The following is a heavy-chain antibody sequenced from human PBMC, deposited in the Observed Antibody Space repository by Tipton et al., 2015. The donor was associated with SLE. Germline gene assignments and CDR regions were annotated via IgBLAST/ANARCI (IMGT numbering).Heavy chain of an antibody. CDR3: ARMGLCTTTTCNEGAFDF. V-gene: IGHV4-59*11. J-gene: IGHJ3*01. CDR2: NYYTGNT. CDR1: GGSMSYHY. D-gene: IGHD2-2*01. Sequence: TLSLTCSVSGGSMSYHYWSWIRQPPGKGLEWIGYNYYTGNTNYNPSLKSRVTMSVETSKSQFSLKLTFVSAADTAIYYCARMGLCTTTTCNEGAFDFWGQGSMDTVSS.